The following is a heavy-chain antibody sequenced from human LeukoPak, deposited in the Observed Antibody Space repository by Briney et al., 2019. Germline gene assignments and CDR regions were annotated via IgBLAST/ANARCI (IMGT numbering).Heavy chain of an antibody. Sequence: GASVKVSCKVSGYTLTELSMHWVRQAPGKGLEWMGGFDPEDGETIYAQKFQGRVTMTEETSTDTAYMELSSLRSEDTAVYYCATVSELGGYYYGMDVWGQGTTVTVSS. CDR1: GYTLTELS. D-gene: IGHD7-27*01. CDR2: FDPEDGET. V-gene: IGHV1-24*01. J-gene: IGHJ6*02. CDR3: ATVSELGGYYYGMDV.